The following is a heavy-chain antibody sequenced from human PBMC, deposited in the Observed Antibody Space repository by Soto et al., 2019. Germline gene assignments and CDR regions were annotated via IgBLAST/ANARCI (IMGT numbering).Heavy chain of an antibody. CDR2: IYQNGIT. CDR1: GTSISSSYW. D-gene: IGHD2-21*01. V-gene: IGHV4-4*02. Sequence: QVQLKQSGPGLVRPSGTLSLTCRVSGTSISSSYWWAWVRQSPGKGLEWIGEIYQNGITKYNPAHKSRVSMSIDKSNNQFSLNLTSVTAADTAVYYCAPVPPRIVVVLAEFPPWGQGTLVTVSS. J-gene: IGHJ4*02. CDR3: APVPPRIVVVLAEFPP.